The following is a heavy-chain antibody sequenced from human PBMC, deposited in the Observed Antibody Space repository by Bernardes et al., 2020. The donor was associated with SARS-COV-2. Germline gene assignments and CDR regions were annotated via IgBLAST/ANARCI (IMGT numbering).Heavy chain of an antibody. Sequence: GKYLEYIAIFCHGDSETKYGPSFKGRVTISADKSINTFYFQWNRLEPSDTAMYYCATSPSLSGWPFDHWGQGTMSTVSS. D-gene: IGHD6-19*01. V-gene: IGHV5-51*01. CDR3: ATSPSLSGWPFDH. J-gene: IGHJ4*02. CDR2: FCHGDSET.